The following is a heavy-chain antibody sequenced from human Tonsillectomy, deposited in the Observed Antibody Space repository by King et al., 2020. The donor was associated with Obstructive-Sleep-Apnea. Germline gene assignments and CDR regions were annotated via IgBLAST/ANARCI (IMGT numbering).Heavy chain of an antibody. Sequence: EVQLVESGGGLVQPGGSLRLSCAASGFTFSSYSMNWVRQAPGKGLEWVSYISSSSSTIYYADSVKGRFTISRDNAKNSLYLQMNSLRAEDTAVYYCAGRYGGIRYFDWFRIHAFDIWGQGTMVTVSS. CDR3: AGRYGGIRYFDWFRIHAFDI. V-gene: IGHV3-48*04. D-gene: IGHD3-9*01. CDR1: GFTFSSYS. J-gene: IGHJ3*02. CDR2: ISSSSSTI.